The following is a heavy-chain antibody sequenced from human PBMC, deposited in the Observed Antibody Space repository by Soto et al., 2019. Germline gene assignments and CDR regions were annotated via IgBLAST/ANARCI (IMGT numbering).Heavy chain of an antibody. Sequence: QVQLQESGPGLVKPSQTLSLTCTVPGGSISGGTYYWSWIRQPPGQGLEWIGYIYFSGSTYYNPSLKSRVIISLDTSKNQFSLRLSSVTAADTAVYYCARGDWPTQMDVWGQGTTGTVSS. CDR2: IYFSGST. J-gene: IGHJ6*02. CDR3: ARGDWPTQMDV. D-gene: IGHD2-21*01. CDR1: GGSISGGTYY. V-gene: IGHV4-31*03.